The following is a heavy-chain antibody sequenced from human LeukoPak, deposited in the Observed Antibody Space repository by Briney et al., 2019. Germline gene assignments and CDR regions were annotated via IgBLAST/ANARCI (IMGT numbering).Heavy chain of an antibody. J-gene: IGHJ6*02. D-gene: IGHD6-13*01. CDR2: IIPIRGIA. V-gene: IGHV1-69*04. CDR1: GGTFSSYA. CDR3: ARDNSRRAAAGSYYYYGMDV. Sequence: GASVKVSCKASGGTFSSYAISWVRQAPGQGLEWMGRIIPIRGIANYAQKFQGRVTITADKSTSTAYMELSSLRSEDTAVYYCARDNSRRAAAGSYYYYGMDVWGQGTTVAVSS.